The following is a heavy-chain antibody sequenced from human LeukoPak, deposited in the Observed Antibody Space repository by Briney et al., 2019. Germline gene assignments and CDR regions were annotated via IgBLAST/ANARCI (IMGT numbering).Heavy chain of an antibody. V-gene: IGHV4-4*07. CDR2: IHTSGSV. Sequence: PSQTLSLTCTVSGGSISTYYWSWVRQPAFNGLKWIGRIHTSGSVDYNPSLKSRVTMSVDTSKKQFSLTLSSVTAADTAMYYCAREGSMTARPFVSIDYWGQGTLVTVSS. J-gene: IGHJ4*02. D-gene: IGHD6-6*01. CDR3: AREGSMTARPFVSIDY. CDR1: GGSISTYY.